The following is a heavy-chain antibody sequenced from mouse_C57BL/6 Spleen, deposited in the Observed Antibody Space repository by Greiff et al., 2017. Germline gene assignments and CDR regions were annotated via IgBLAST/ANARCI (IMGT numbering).Heavy chain of an antibody. V-gene: IGHV14-4*01. D-gene: IGHD1-1*01. J-gene: IGHJ2*01. CDR1: GFNIKDDY. CDR3: ARGATVVALYYFDY. Sequence: VQLQQSGAELVRPGASVKLSCTASGFNIKDDYMHWVKQRPEQGLEWIGWIDPENGDTEYASKFKGKAPLTADKSSSTAYMQLSSLTSEDSAVYFCARGATVVALYYFDYWGQGTTLTVSS. CDR2: IDPENGDT.